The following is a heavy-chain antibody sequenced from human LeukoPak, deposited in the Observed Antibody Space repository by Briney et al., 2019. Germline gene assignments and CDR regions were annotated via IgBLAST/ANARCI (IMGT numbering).Heavy chain of an antibody. CDR3: ALKDSSGYLDDAFDI. J-gene: IGHJ3*02. D-gene: IGHD3-22*01. V-gene: IGHV5-51*01. Sequence: GESLKISCKGSGYSFTSYWIGWVRQMPGKGLEWVGIIYPGDSDTRYSPSFQGQVTISADKSISTAYLQWSSLKASDTAMYYCALKDSSGYLDDAFDIWGQGTMVPVSS. CDR2: IYPGDSDT. CDR1: GYSFTSYW.